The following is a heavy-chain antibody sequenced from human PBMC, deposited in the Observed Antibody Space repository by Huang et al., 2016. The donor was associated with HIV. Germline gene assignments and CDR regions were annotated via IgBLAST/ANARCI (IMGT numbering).Heavy chain of an antibody. CDR3: ARMFKYDSGGYWGNDAFDI. CDR1: GGSFSGHY. Sequence: QVQLQQWGAELLKPSETLSLTCAVSGGSFSGHYWTWIRQPPGRGLEWSGEISASGSPTDNPSIKSRVTISGDTSQSQFSLKLNSVTAADTAIYYCARMFKYDSGGYWGNDAFDIWGQGTMVTVSS. D-gene: IGHD3-22*01. V-gene: IGHV4-34*02. CDR2: ISASGSP. J-gene: IGHJ3*02.